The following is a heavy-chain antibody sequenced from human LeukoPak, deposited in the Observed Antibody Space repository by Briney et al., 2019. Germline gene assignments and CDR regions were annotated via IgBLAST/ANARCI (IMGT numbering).Heavy chain of an antibody. J-gene: IGHJ2*01. D-gene: IGHD4-17*01. V-gene: IGHV3-30*02. CDR3: ARPIRDYGDYESHWYFDL. Sequence: GGSLRLSCAASGFTFSSYGMHWVRQAPGKGLEWVAFIRYDGSNEYYAESVKGRFTISRDNSKNTLYLRMNSLRAEDTAVYYCARPIRDYGDYESHWYFDLWGRGTLVTVSS. CDR1: GFTFSSYG. CDR2: IRYDGSNE.